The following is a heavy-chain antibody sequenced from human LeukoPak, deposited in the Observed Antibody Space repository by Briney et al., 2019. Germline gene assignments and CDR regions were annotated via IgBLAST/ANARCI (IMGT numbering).Heavy chain of an antibody. CDR1: GFTFSNYE. Sequence: GGSLRLSCAASGFTFSNYEFNWVRQAPGKGLEWVSYISSSGRNIYYADSVKGRFTISRDNSKNTLYLQMNSLRAEDTALYYCARHYYYSSGNYLDHWGQGTLVTVSS. CDR3: ARHYYYSSGNYLDH. D-gene: IGHD3-10*01. V-gene: IGHV3-48*03. CDR2: ISSSGRNI. J-gene: IGHJ4*02.